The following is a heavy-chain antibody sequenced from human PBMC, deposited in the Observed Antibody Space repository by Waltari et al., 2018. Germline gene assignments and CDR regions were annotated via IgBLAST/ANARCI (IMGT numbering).Heavy chain of an antibody. CDR3: ARDEGGVATRGAFDI. CDR1: GYSISSGYS. D-gene: IGHD5-12*01. CDR2: IYHSGST. V-gene: IGHV4-38-2*02. J-gene: IGHJ3*02. Sequence: QVQLQESGPGLVKPSETLSLTCAVSGYSISSGYSWGWIRQPPGKGLEWIGSIYHSGSTYYNPSLKSRVTISVDTSKNQFSLKLSSVTAADTAVYYCARDEGGVATRGAFDIWGQGTMVTVSS.